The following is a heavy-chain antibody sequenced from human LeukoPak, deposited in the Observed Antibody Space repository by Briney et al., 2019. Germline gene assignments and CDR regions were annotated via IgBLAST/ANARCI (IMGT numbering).Heavy chain of an antibody. V-gene: IGHV1-18*01. D-gene: IGHD3-16*02. Sequence: GASVKVSCKASGYTLTSYGISWARQAPGQGLEWMGWISAYNGNTNYAQKLQGRVTMTTDTSTSTAYMELRSLRSDDTAVYYCARVGYDYVWGSYRPGGLDYWGQGTLVTVSS. CDR1: GYTLTSYG. CDR3: ARVGYDYVWGSYRPGGLDY. J-gene: IGHJ4*02. CDR2: ISAYNGNT.